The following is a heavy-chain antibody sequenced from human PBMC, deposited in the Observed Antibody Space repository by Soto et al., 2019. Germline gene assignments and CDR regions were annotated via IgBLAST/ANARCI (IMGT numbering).Heavy chain of an antibody. D-gene: IGHD3-10*01. Sequence: ASVKVSCKASGYTFTSYDINWVRQATGQGLEWMGWMNPNSGNTGYAQKFQGRVTMTRNTSISTAYMELSSLRSEDTAVYYCARAGSGSYSGPDYYYYYMAVWGKGTTVTVS. CDR3: ARAGSGSYSGPDYYYYYMAV. CDR1: GYTFTSYD. J-gene: IGHJ6*03. CDR2: MNPNSGNT. V-gene: IGHV1-8*01.